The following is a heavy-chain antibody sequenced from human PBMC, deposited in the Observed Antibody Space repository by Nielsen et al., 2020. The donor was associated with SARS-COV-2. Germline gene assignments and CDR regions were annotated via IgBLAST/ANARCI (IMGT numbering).Heavy chain of an antibody. J-gene: IGHJ4*02. V-gene: IGHV3-7*03. CDR2: IKQDGSEK. D-gene: IGHD1/OR15-1a*01. CDR3: ARDSITGTSDY. Sequence: GGSLRLSCAASGFTFSSYWMSWVRQAPGKGLEWVANIKQDGSEKYYVDSVKGRFTITRDNAKNSLYLQMNSLRAEDTAVYFCARDSITGTSDYWGQAILLTVSS. CDR1: GFTFSSYW.